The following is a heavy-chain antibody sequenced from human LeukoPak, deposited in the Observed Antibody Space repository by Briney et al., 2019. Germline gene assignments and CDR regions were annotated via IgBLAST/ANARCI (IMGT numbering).Heavy chain of an antibody. D-gene: IGHD5-12*01. Sequence: ASVKVSCKASGYTFTGYYMHWVRQAPGQGLEWMGWINPNSGGTNYAQKFQGRVTTAYMELSSLRSEDTAVYYCARAHQQSGYGARYWGQGTLVTVSS. J-gene: IGHJ4*02. V-gene: IGHV1-2*02. CDR3: ARAHQQSGYGARY. CDR2: INPNSGGT. CDR1: GYTFTGYY.